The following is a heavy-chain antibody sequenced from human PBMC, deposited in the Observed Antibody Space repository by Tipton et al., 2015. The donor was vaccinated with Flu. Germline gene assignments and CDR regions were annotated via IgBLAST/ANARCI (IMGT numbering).Heavy chain of an antibody. V-gene: IGHV4-59*01. D-gene: IGHD3-22*01. CDR2: IDYSGNT. CDR1: DDSISSYY. CDR3: ASRRNYYDSSVSVGYFDY. J-gene: IGHJ4*02. Sequence: LRLSCTVSDDSISSYYWGWIRQPPGKGLEWIAYIDYSGNTHYNPSLLSRVTISIDTSNNRFSLRLTSVTAADTAVYYCASRRNYYDSSVSVGYFDYWGQGSQVTVSS.